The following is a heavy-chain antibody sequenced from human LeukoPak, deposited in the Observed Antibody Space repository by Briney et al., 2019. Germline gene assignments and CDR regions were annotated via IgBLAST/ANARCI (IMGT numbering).Heavy chain of an antibody. V-gene: IGHV1-46*01. CDR1: GYTLTTYY. J-gene: IGHJ6*02. CDR3: ARVRAANSQQYYDSWRCYSDRDMYGLDV. D-gene: IGHD3-3*01. CDR2: INPDGGCT. Sequence: GASVQDSCKATGYTLTTYYMHWVRQPPGQGLEWMGIINPDGGCTSYAQRFQGRLTMTSGTSTSTVYMELSSLRSEDTAVYYCARVRAANSQQYYDSWRCYSDRDMYGLDVWGQGTTVTVSS.